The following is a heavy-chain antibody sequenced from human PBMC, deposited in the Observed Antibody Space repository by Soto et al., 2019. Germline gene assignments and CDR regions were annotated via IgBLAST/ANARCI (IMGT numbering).Heavy chain of an antibody. CDR3: ATSYGDFRLFVY. Sequence: QVQLVQSGAEVKKPGASVKVSCKASGYTFTGYYMHWVRQAPGQGLEWMGWINPNSGDTNYAQKFQGWVTMTRDTSISTAYMELSRLRSDDTAVYYCATSYGDFRLFVYWGQGTLVTVSS. D-gene: IGHD4-17*01. CDR1: GYTFTGYY. V-gene: IGHV1-2*04. J-gene: IGHJ4*02. CDR2: INPNSGDT.